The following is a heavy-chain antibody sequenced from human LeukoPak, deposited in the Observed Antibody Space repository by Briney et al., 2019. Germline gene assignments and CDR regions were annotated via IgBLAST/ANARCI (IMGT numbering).Heavy chain of an antibody. CDR3: ARLGSSGTDY. Sequence: PSETLSLTCTVSGGSISSYYWSWIRQPPGKGLDWIAYIYYSGSTDYNPSLKSRVTISVDTSKNQFSLKLSSVTAADTAVYYCARLGSSGTDYWGQGTLVTVSS. CDR1: GGSISSYY. D-gene: IGHD3-10*01. CDR2: IYYSGST. V-gene: IGHV4-59*08. J-gene: IGHJ4*02.